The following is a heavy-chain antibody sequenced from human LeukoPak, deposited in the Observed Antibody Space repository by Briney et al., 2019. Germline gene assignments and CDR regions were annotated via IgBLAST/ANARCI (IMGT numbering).Heavy chain of an antibody. CDR2: ISGSSSTI. CDR3: ARDPYGHNYFDY. CDR1: GFTFSAFP. D-gene: IGHD5-24*01. Sequence: GGSLRLSCAASGFTFSAFPTNWVRQAPGKGLELVSYISGSSSTIYYAGSVKGRFTISRDNSKNTLYFQMNGLRAEDTAIYYCARDPYGHNYFDYWGQGTLVTVSS. V-gene: IGHV3-48*01. J-gene: IGHJ4*02.